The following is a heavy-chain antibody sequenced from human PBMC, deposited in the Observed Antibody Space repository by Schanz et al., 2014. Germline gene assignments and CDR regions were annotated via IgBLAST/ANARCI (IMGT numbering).Heavy chain of an antibody. D-gene: IGHD3-10*01. CDR2: INQAASVQ. Sequence: PLVESGGGLVKPGGSLRLSCATSGFNLRRYSMNWVRQAPGGGLEWVAAINQAASVQYYVDSVKGRFTISRDDAKNSHYLQMNSLRVEDTAVFYCARDYYYSIDYWGQGTLVTVSS. CDR3: ARDYYYSIDY. CDR1: GFNLRRYS. J-gene: IGHJ4*02. V-gene: IGHV3-7*01.